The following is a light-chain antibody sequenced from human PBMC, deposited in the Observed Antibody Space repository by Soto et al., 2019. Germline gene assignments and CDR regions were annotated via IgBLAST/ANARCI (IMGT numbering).Light chain of an antibody. Sequence: EIVLTQSPGALSLSPGERATLSCRASQTIRSNFLAWYQHKPGQAPRLLIYGASTTATGIPDRFSGSGSGTDFTLTISRLEPEDFAVYFCLQHDDSPFTFGPGTKVDI. CDR3: LQHDDSPFT. CDR2: GAS. CDR1: QTIRSNF. V-gene: IGKV3-20*01. J-gene: IGKJ3*01.